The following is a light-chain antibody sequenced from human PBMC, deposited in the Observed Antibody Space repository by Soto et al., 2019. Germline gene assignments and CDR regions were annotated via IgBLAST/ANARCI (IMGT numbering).Light chain of an antibody. V-gene: IGLV1-40*01. Sequence: QSVLTHPPSVSGAPRERVTISFPGSSSNIGAGYDVHWYQQLPGTAPKLLIYGNSNRPSGVPDRFSGSKSGTSASLAITGLQAEDEADYYCQSYDSSLSVVFGGGTKVTVL. CDR3: QSYDSSLSVV. J-gene: IGLJ2*01. CDR2: GNS. CDR1: SSNIGAGYD.